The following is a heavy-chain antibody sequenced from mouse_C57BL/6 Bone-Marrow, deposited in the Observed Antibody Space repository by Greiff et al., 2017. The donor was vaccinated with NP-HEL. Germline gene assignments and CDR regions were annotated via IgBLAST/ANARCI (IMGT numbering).Heavy chain of an antibody. V-gene: IGHV2-2*01. J-gene: IGHJ2*01. CDR1: GFSLTSYG. Sequence: VKLMESGPGLVQPSQSLSITCTVSGFSLTSYGVHWVRQSPGKGLEWLGVIWSGGSTDYNAAFISRLSISKDNSKSQVFFKMNSLQADDTAIYYCAREGSYDGFDYFDYWGQGTTLTVSS. CDR3: AREGSYDGFDYFDY. D-gene: IGHD2-3*01. CDR2: IWSGGST.